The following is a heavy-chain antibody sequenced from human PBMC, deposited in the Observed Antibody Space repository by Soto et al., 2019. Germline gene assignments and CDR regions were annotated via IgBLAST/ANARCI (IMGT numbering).Heavy chain of an antibody. J-gene: IGHJ6*02. CDR3: AAILGMDV. D-gene: IGHD3-3*02. CDR2: IKKDGSEK. Sequence: EVQLVESGGGLVQPGGSLRLSCAVSGFTFSNYWMSWVRQAPGKGLEWVANIKKDGSEKYYVDSVKGRFIISRDNGKKSLYLQMNDLRAEDTAVYYCAAILGMDVWGHGTTVTVSS. V-gene: IGHV3-7*05. CDR1: GFTFSNYW.